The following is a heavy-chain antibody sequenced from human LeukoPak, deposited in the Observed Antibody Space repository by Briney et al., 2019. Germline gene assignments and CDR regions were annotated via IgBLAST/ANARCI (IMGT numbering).Heavy chain of an antibody. CDR2: ISSSGSTI. J-gene: IGHJ6*02. V-gene: IGHV3-11*01. Sequence: GGSLSLSCEASGFTFSDYYMSWIGRAPGKGLEWVSYISSSGSTIYYADSVKGRFTISRDNAKNSLYLQMNSLRAEDTAVYYCARGGLDKTYYYYGMDVWGQGTTVTVSS. CDR1: GFTFSDYY. D-gene: IGHD3/OR15-3a*01. CDR3: ARGGLDKTYYYYGMDV.